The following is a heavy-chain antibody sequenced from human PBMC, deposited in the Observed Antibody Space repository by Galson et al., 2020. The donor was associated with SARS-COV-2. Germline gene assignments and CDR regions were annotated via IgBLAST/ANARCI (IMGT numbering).Heavy chain of an antibody. Sequence: SETLSLTCAVYGGSFSGYYWSWIRQPPGKGLAWIGEINHSGSTNYNPSLKSRVTISVDTSKNQFSLKLSCVTAADTAVYYCARGDGVYWYFDLWGRGTLVTVSS. D-gene: IGHD3-10*01. V-gene: IGHV4-34*01. CDR1: GGSFSGYY. CDR2: INHSGST. CDR3: ARGDGVYWYFDL. J-gene: IGHJ2*01.